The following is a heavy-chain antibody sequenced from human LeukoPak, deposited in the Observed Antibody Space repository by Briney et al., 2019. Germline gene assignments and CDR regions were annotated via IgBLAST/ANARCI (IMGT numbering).Heavy chain of an antibody. D-gene: IGHD1-26*01. Sequence: PGGSLRLSCAASGFTFSSYGMHWVRQAPGKGLEWVAVISHDGSNSYYADSVKGRFTISRDNSKNTLYLQMNSLRAEDTAVYYCARDVSGSHPPPDYWGQGTLVTVSS. CDR3: ARDVSGSHPPPDY. CDR2: ISHDGSNS. J-gene: IGHJ4*02. CDR1: GFTFSSYG. V-gene: IGHV3-30*03.